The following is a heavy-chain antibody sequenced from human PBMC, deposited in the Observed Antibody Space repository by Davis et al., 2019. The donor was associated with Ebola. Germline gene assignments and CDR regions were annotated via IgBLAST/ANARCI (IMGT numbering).Heavy chain of an antibody. V-gene: IGHV3-23*01. CDR2: ISGSGGST. CDR3: ATQPGYFDWLITKYYYYGMDV. J-gene: IGHJ6*02. CDR1: GFTFSSYA. Sequence: GESLKISCAASGFTFSSYAMSWVRQAPGKGLEWVSAISGSGGSTYYADSVKGRFTISRDNSKNTLYLQMNSLRAEDTAVYYCATQPGYFDWLITKYYYYGMDVWGQGTTVTVSS. D-gene: IGHD3-9*01.